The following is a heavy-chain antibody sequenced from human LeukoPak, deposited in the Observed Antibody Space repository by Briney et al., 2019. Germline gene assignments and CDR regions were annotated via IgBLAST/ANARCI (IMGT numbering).Heavy chain of an antibody. J-gene: IGHJ4*02. CDR2: ISGSGGST. V-gene: IGHV3-23*01. D-gene: IGHD3-16*01. CDR1: GFTFSTYA. Sequence: GGSLRLSCAASGFTFSTYAMSWVRQAPGKGLEWVSGISGSGGSTYYADSVKGRFTISRDDSKKTLYLQMNSLRAEDTAVYYCAKDGGQGADYWGQGTLVSVSS. CDR3: AKDGGQGADY.